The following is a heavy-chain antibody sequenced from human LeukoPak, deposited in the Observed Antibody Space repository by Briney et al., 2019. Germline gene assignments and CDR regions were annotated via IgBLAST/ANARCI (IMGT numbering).Heavy chain of an antibody. J-gene: IGHJ4*02. D-gene: IGHD5-18*01. V-gene: IGHV3-64*01. CDR2: ISSDGGST. Sequence: GGSLRLSCAASGFTFSSYAMHWVRQAPGRGLQYVSAISSDGGSTYYANSVKGRFTISRDNSKNTLYLQMGSLRAEDMAVYYCARTGYSYGDYLGQGTLVTVSS. CDR1: GFTFSSYA. CDR3: ARTGYSYGDY.